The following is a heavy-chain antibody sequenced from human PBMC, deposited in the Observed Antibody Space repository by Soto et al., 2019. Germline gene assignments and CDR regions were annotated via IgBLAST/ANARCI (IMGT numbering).Heavy chain of an antibody. Sequence: LRLSCAASGFTFSSYAMSWVRQAPGKGLEWVSIITSDGRTYYADSVKGRFTISRDNSKNTVYLQMNSLRAEDTAVYYCAKDYSTVTTDPLSVVLFDYWGQGALVTVSS. J-gene: IGHJ4*02. CDR2: ITSDGRT. D-gene: IGHD4-17*01. V-gene: IGHV3-23*01. CDR3: AKDYSTVTTDPLSVVLFDY. CDR1: GFTFSSYA.